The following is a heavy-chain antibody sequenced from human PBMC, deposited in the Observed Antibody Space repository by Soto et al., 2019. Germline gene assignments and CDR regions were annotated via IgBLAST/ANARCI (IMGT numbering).Heavy chain of an antibody. D-gene: IGHD3-10*01. CDR3: ARASIQGHQVILPTPASQTLDY. CDR1: GGSISSGAYS. CDR2: INHTGST. J-gene: IGHJ4*02. Sequence: PSETLSLTCAVSGGSISSGAYSWSWIRQPPGKGLEWIGEINHTGSTNYNPSLKTRVTISADTSKNQFSLKLDSVTAADTALYFCARASIQGHQVILPTPASQTLDYWGQGTLVTVSS. V-gene: IGHV4-34*01.